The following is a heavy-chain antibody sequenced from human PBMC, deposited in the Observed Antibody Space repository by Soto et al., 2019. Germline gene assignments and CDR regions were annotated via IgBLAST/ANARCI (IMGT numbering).Heavy chain of an antibody. D-gene: IGHD1-1*01. J-gene: IGHJ3*01. Sequence: QLQLQESGPGLVKPSETLSLTCTVSSGSISNVAYFWAWIRQPPGKGLEWIGSIYYTGNTYFNPSLKSRVTMSVDTSKTQFSLEVNSVTAADTAIYYCAKSGSQSPGTFDVWGRGTMVTVSS. CDR2: IYYTGNT. CDR3: AKSGSQSPGTFDV. V-gene: IGHV4-39*01. CDR1: SGSISNVAYF.